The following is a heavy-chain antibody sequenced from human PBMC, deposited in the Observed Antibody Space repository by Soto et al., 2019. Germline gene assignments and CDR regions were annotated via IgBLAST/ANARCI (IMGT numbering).Heavy chain of an antibody. D-gene: IGHD3-22*01. CDR3: AGTYYYDSSGYYLSTDYYGMDV. V-gene: IGHV1-69*06. CDR1: GGTFSSYA. Sequence: QVQLVQSGAEVKKPGSSVKVSCKASGGTFSSYAISWVRQAPGQGLEWMGGIISIFGTANYAQKFQGRVTITADKSTRTAYMELRSLRSEDTAVYYCAGTYYYDSSGYYLSTDYYGMDVWGQGTTVTVSS. CDR2: IISIFGTA. J-gene: IGHJ6*02.